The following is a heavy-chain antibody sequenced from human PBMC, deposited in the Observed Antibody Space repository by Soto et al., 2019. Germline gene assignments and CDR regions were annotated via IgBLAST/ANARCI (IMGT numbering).Heavy chain of an antibody. CDR3: ARYLGYCSSTSCYYFDY. J-gene: IGHJ4*02. CDR2: INHSGST. V-gene: IGHV4-34*01. D-gene: IGHD2-2*01. Sequence: PSETLSLTCAVYGGSFSGYYWSWIRQPPGKGLEWIGEINHSGSTNYNPSLKSRVTISVDTSKNQFSLKLSSVTAADTAVYYCARYLGYCSSTSCYYFDYWGQGTLVTVSS. CDR1: GGSFSGYY.